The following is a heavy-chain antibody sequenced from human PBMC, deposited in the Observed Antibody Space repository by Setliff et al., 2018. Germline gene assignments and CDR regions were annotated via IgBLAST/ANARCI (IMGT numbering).Heavy chain of an antibody. V-gene: IGHV1-69*13. Sequence: GASVKVSCKASGGIFNSFSITWVRQAPGQGLEWMGGIIPIFGTAKYAQKFQGRVTITADQSTRTAYMELSSLRSEDTAVYYCARENMAKNFWGEHSDYWGQGTLVTVSS. CDR2: IIPIFGTA. CDR3: ARENMAKNFWGEHSDY. CDR1: GGIFNSFS. J-gene: IGHJ4*02. D-gene: IGHD3-3*01.